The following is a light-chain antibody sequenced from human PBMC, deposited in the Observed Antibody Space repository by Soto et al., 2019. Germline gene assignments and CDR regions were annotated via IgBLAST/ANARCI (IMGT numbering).Light chain of an antibody. CDR3: CSFAGNYIYV. CDR1: SSDVGGYNY. CDR2: DVS. Sequence: QSVLTQPASVSGSPGQSITISCTGTSSDVGGYNYVSWYQQHPGKAPKVMIYDVSKRPSGVPDRFSGSKSGNTASLTISGLQSEDEADYYCCSFAGNYIYVFGTGTKLTVL. V-gene: IGLV2-11*01. J-gene: IGLJ1*01.